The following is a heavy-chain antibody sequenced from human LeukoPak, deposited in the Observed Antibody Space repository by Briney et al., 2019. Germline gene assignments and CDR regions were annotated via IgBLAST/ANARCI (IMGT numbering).Heavy chain of an antibody. CDR2: IYYSGST. CDR1: GGSIGSYY. J-gene: IGHJ5*02. V-gene: IGHV4-59*08. D-gene: IGHD2-2*01. CDR3: ARSFVVVPAAPPWWFDP. Sequence: SETLSLTCTVSGGSIGSYYWSWIRQPPGKGLEWIGYIYYSGSTNYNPSLKSRVTISVDTSKNQFSLKLSSVTAADTAVYYCARSFVVVPAAPPWWFDPWGQGTLVTVSS.